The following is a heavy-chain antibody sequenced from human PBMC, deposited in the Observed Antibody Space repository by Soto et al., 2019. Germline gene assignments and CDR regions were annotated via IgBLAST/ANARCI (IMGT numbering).Heavy chain of an antibody. J-gene: IGHJ6*02. CDR1: GYTFTSYD. CDR3: AREGCRGMDV. CDR2: RNPYSGNT. Sequence: QVQLVQSGAEVKKPGASVKVSCKASGYTFTSYDINWVRQATGPGLEWMGWRNPYSGNTGYEQKFPGGATMTRNTSIRTAYTARSSPGSECAAVYYCAREGCRGMDVWGQGTTVTVSS. V-gene: IGHV1-8*01.